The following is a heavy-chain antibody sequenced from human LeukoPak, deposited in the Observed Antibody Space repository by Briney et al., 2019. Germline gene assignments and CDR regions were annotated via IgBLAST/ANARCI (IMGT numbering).Heavy chain of an antibody. V-gene: IGHV3-23*01. J-gene: IGHJ3*02. CDR1: GFTFSSYA. CDR3: AKVLARGGYSFGGVIVSDAFDI. Sequence: GGSLRLSCAASGFTFSSYAMSWVRQAPGKGLEWVSAISGSGGSTYYADSVKGRFTISRDNSKNTLYLQMNSLRAEDTAVYYCAKVLARGGYSFGGVIVSDAFDIWGQGTMVTVSS. CDR2: ISGSGGST. D-gene: IGHD3-16*02.